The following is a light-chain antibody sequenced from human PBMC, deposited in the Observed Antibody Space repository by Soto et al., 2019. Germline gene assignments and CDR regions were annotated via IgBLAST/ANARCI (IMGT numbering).Light chain of an antibody. V-gene: IGLV2-14*01. CDR1: SNDIGRYNY. CDR2: EVS. CDR3: TSYTSSSRWV. Sequence: QLVLTQPASVSGSPGQSITISCTGASNDIGRYNYVSWFQQHPDKAPKLIIYEVSNRPSGVSHRFFGSKSGNTASLSISGLQAEDEADYYCTSYTSSSRWVFGGGTKVTVL. J-gene: IGLJ3*02.